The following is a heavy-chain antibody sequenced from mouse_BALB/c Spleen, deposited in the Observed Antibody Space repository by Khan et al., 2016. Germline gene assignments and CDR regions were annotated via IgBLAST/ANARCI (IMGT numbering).Heavy chain of an antibody. CDR2: IDPYNGGT. CDR3: AREGITTVVAKGLDY. V-gene: IGHV1S135*01. J-gene: IGHJ2*01. Sequence: VQLQQSGPELVKPGASVKVSCKASGYAFTSYNMYWVKQSHGKSLEWIGYIDPYNGGTSYNQKFKGKATLTGDKSSSTAYMHLNSLTSEDSAVYYCAREGITTVVAKGLDYWGQGTTLTVSS. D-gene: IGHD1-1*01. CDR1: GYAFTSYN.